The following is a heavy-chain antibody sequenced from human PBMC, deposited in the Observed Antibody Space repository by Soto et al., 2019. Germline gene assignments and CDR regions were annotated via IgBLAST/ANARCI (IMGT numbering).Heavy chain of an antibody. J-gene: IGHJ4*02. CDR3: ARWNGGFDY. CDR1: GFTFSSYG. CDR2: ISYDGSYK. Sequence: QVQLVESGGGVVQPGRSLRLSCAASGFTFSSYGMHWVRQAPGKGLEWVAVISYDGSYKYYADSVKGRFTISRDNSKNTLYLQMNSLRAEDTAVYYCARWNGGFDYWGQGTLVTVSS. V-gene: IGHV3-30*03. D-gene: IGHD3-16*01.